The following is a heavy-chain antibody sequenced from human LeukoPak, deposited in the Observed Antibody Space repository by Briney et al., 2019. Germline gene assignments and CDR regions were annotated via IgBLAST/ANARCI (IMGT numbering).Heavy chain of an antibody. J-gene: IGHJ4*02. CDR3: ARDIAYSSSWYASNDY. D-gene: IGHD6-13*01. V-gene: IGHV1-2*02. CDR2: INPNSGGT. CDR1: GYTFTGYY. Sequence: ASVKVSCKASGYTFTGYYMHWVRQAPGQGLEWMGWINPNSGGTNYAQKFQGRVTMTRDTSISTAYVELSRLRSDDTAVYYCARDIAYSSSWYASNDYWGQGTLVTVSS.